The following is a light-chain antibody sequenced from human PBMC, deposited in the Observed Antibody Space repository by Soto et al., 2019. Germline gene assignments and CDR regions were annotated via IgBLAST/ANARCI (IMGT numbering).Light chain of an antibody. J-gene: IGKJ4*01. CDR1: QGIRSE. V-gene: IGKV1-6*01. CDR3: IQDYNYPLT. CDR2: TAS. Sequence: AIQMTQSPSYLSASVGERVTITCRASQGIRSELGWYQQKPGKAPNLLIYTASTLQSGVPSRFSGSGSGTDFTLTISSLQPEDFATYYCIQDYNYPLTFGGGTKWISN.